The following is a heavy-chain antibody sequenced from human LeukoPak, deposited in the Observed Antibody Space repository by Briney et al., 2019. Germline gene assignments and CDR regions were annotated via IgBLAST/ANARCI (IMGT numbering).Heavy chain of an antibody. V-gene: IGHV3-48*01. CDR2: ITSSSSPI. CDR1: GFTFSNYS. CDR3: ARGGSSGSMIY. Sequence: GGSLRLSCAASGFTFSNYSMSWVRQAPGKGLEWVSYITSSSSPIYYADSVKGRFTISRVNAKNSLYLQMNSLRVEDTAVYYCARGGSSGSMIYWGQGTLVTVSS. D-gene: IGHD3-22*01. J-gene: IGHJ4*02.